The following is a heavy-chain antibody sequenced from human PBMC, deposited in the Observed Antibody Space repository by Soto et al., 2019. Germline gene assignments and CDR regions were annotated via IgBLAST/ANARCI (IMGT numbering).Heavy chain of an antibody. D-gene: IGHD2-15*01. J-gene: IGHJ3*01. Sequence: SQTLSLTCAISGDSVSSNSAAWNWIRQSPSRGLEGLGRTDYRSKWYNDYAVSVKSRITINPDTSKNQFSLQLNSVTPEDTAVYYCPRDPLSRGGSRGHFGVWGQGAMVTV. CDR1: GDSVSSNSAA. CDR3: PRDPLSRGGSRGHFGV. V-gene: IGHV6-1*01. CDR2: TDYRSKWYN.